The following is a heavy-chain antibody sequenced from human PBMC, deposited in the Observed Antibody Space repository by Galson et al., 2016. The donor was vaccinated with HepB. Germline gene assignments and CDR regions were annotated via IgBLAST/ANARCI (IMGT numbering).Heavy chain of an antibody. Sequence: SLRLSCAASAFSFSDYYMNWIRQAPGKGPGWVSYISSSSSLTNYADSVKGRFTIFRDNAKNSLYLQMNSLRAEDTAVYYCARGAISSDWYFDLWGRGTLVTVSS. V-gene: IGHV3-11*06. CDR3: ARGAISSDWYFDL. D-gene: IGHD5-24*01. CDR2: ISSSSSLT. J-gene: IGHJ2*01. CDR1: AFSFSDYY.